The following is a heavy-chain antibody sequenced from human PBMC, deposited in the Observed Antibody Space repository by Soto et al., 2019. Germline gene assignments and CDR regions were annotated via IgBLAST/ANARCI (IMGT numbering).Heavy chain of an antibody. D-gene: IGHD2-2*02. CDR3: ARGGRSVGQYCSGTSCYNHGCYYYGMDV. CDR2: IYYSGST. CDR1: GGSISSGGYY. J-gene: IGHJ6*02. Sequence: SETLSLTCTVSGGSISSGGYYWSWIRQHPGKGLEWIGHIYYSGSTHYNPSLKSRVTISVDTSKNQFSLKLSSVTAADTAVYCWARGGRSVGQYCSGTSCYNHGCYYYGMDVWGQGTTVTVSS. V-gene: IGHV4-31*03.